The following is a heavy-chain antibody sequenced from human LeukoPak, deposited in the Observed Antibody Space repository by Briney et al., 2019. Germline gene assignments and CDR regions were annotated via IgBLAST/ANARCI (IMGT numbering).Heavy chain of an antibody. Sequence: SQTLSLTCAISGDSVSNNNAAWNWIRQSPSRGLEWLGRTYYRSKWSNNYAASVTGRITINPDTSKNQSSLQLNSVTPEDTAVYYCTRDACSGGSCNWNFDYWGQGTLVTVSS. CDR2: TYYRSKWSN. CDR1: GDSVSNNNAA. J-gene: IGHJ4*02. V-gene: IGHV6-1*01. CDR3: TRDACSGGSCNWNFDY. D-gene: IGHD2-15*01.